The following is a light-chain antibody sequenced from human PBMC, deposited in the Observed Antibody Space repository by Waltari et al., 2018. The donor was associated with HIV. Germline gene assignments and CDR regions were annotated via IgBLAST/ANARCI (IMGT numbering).Light chain of an antibody. Sequence: EIVMTQSPATLSVSPGGIATLFCRASQSVRSNLAWYQQKPGQGPRLLIYGATTRAAGFPARFGGSGSGTEFTLTISSLQSEDFGVYYCQQYNKGPLGITFGQGTRLEI. CDR3: QQYNKGPLGIT. V-gene: IGKV3-15*01. CDR2: GAT. CDR1: QSVRSN. J-gene: IGKJ5*01.